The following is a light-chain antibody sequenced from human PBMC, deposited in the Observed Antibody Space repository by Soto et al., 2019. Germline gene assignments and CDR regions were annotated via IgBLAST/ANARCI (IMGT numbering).Light chain of an antibody. V-gene: IGLV2-14*03. CDR2: EVS. J-gene: IGLJ2*01. CDR3: SSYTNSNTLV. Sequence: QSVLTQPASVSGSPGQSITISCTGTSSDVGRYNYVSWYQQLPVKAPKLVIYEVSNRPSGVSNRFSGSKSGNTASLTISGLQAEDEADYYCSSYTNSNTLVFGGGTKLTVL. CDR1: SSDVGRYNY.